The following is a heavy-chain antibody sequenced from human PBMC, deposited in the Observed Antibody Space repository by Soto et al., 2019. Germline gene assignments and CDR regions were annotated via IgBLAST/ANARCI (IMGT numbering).Heavy chain of an antibody. CDR1: GDSISSYY. V-gene: IGHV4-59*01. CDR2: LYYGRSA. Sequence: QVQLQESGPGLVKPSETLSLTCAVSGDSISSYYCMWIRQPPGKGLESIGYLYYGRSANYNPSLKSRVSLTVDTSTNQCSLTLSSMTAADTAVYYCAFRSMAVVPEYWGQGTLVTVSS. CDR3: AFRSMAVVPEY. J-gene: IGHJ4*02. D-gene: IGHD3-22*01.